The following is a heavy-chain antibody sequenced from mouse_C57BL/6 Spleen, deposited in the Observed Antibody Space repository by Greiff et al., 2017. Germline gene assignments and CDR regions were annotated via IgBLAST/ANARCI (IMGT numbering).Heavy chain of an antibody. CDR1: GYSITSGYD. Sequence: EVKLVESGPGMVKPSQSLSLTCTVTGYSITSGYDWHWIRHFPGNKLEWMGYISYSGSTNYNPSLKSRISITHDTSKNHFFLKLNSVTTEDTATYYCARDGTTVPFAYWGQGTLVTVSA. CDR3: ARDGTTVPFAY. D-gene: IGHD1-1*01. J-gene: IGHJ3*01. V-gene: IGHV3-1*01. CDR2: ISYSGST.